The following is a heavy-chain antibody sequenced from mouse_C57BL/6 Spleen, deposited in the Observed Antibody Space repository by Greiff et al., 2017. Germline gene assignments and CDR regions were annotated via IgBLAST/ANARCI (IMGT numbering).Heavy chain of an antibody. V-gene: IGHV1-4*01. CDR1: GYTFPSYT. Sequence: QVQLKQSGAELARPGASVKMSCKASGYTFPSYTMHWVKKRPGQGLEWIGYINPSSGYTKYNQKFKDKATLTADKSSSTAYMQLSSLTSEDSAIYYCARYSVYGIYYAMDYWGQGTSVTVFS. CDR3: ARYSVYGIYYAMDY. D-gene: IGHD2-1*01. CDR2: INPSSGYT. J-gene: IGHJ4*01.